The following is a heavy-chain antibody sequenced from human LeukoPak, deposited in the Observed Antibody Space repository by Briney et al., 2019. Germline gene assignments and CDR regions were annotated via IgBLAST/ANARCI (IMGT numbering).Heavy chain of an antibody. Sequence: SETLSLTCAVSGYSISSGYYWGWIRQPPGKGLEWIGNIYHSGSTYYNPSLKSRVTISGDTSKNQFSLQLSSVTAADTAVYYCARGVPPTMSKTNWGQGTLVTVSS. V-gene: IGHV4-38-2*01. CDR3: ARGVPPTMSKTN. J-gene: IGHJ4*02. CDR1: GYSISSGYY. D-gene: IGHD3-10*02. CDR2: IYHSGST.